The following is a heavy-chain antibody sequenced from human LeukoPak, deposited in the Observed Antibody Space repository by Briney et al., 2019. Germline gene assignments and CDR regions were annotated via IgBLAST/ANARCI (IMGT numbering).Heavy chain of an antibody. CDR2: ISGSGGST. J-gene: IGHJ3*02. CDR1: GFTFSSYA. Sequence: PGGSLRLSCAASGFTFSSYAMSWVRQAPGKGLEWVSAISGSGGSTYYADSVKGRFTISRDNSKTTLYLQMNSLRAEDTAVYYCAKDLDLRSYYYDTSADAAFDIWGQGTMVTVSS. D-gene: IGHD3-22*01. V-gene: IGHV3-23*01. CDR3: AKDLDLRSYYYDTSADAAFDI.